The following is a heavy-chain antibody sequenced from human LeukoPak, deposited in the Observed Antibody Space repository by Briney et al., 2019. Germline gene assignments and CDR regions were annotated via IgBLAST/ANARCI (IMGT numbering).Heavy chain of an antibody. D-gene: IGHD1-14*01. J-gene: IGHJ6*02. CDR3: ARPNQALLYGMDV. CDR2: TYYSGRT. Sequence: PSETLSLTCTVSGGSISSYYWSWIRQPPGKGLEWIGYTYYSGRTSYNPSLKSRVTISADTSKNQFSLNLNSVTAADTAVYYCARPNQALLYGMDVWGQGTTVTVSS. CDR1: GGSISSYY. V-gene: IGHV4-59*08.